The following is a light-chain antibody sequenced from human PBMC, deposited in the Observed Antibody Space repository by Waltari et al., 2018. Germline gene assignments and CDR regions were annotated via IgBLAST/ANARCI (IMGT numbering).Light chain of an antibody. CDR3: CSYADIYTLV. CDR1: SSDVGSYNL. V-gene: IGLV2-23*02. CDR2: EVT. J-gene: IGLJ2*01. Sequence: QSALTQPASVSGSPGQSITISCTGTSSDVGSYNLVSWYQQPPGKAPTLMIYEVTNRPSGLSDRFSGSKSDNTASLTISGLQAEDEADYYCCSYADIYTLVFGGGTKLTVL.